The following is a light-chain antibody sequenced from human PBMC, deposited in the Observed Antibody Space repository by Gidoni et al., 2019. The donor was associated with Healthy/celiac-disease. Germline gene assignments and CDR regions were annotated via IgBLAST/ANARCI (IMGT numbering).Light chain of an antibody. Sequence: EIVLTQSPATLSLSPGERATISCRASQSVSSYLAWYQQKPGQAPRLLIYDASNRATGIPARFRGSGSGTDFTLTISSLEPEDFAVYYCQQRSNWPFGGGTKVEIK. J-gene: IGKJ4*01. CDR2: DAS. V-gene: IGKV3-11*01. CDR3: QQRSNWP. CDR1: QSVSSY.